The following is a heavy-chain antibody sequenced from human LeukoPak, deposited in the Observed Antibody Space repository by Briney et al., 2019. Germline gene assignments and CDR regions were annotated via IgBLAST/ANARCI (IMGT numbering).Heavy chain of an antibody. CDR3: ARHIYDNGGYRIDY. CDR1: GAPINSYY. CDR2: TA. D-gene: IGHD3-22*01. Sequence: SDTLSLTCTVSGAPINSYYWSWIRQSPGKGLEWIGWTARYNPPLKSRVTISSDTSMNQVSLKLSSVTAADTAVYYCARHIYDNGGYRIDYWGQGTLVTVTS. V-gene: IGHV4-59*08. J-gene: IGHJ4*02.